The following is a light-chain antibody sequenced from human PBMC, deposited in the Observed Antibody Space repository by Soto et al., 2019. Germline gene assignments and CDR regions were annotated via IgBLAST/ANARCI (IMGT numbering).Light chain of an antibody. CDR1: SSNIGAGYD. J-gene: IGLJ1*01. CDR2: GNS. Sequence: QSVLTQPPPLSGVPGRRATISSPATSSNIGAGYDVHWYQHLQGTAHKLIIYGNSNRPSGVPDRFSGSKSGTSASLAITGLQAEDEADYYCQSYDNSLSASYVFGTGTKVTVL. V-gene: IGLV1-40*01. CDR3: QSYDNSLSASYV.